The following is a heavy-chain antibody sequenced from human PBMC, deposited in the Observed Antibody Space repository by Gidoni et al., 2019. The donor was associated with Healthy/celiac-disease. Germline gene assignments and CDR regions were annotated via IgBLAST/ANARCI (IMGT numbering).Heavy chain of an antibody. CDR3: ARARTCDY. Sequence: QVQLQQWGAGLLKPSETLSLTCAVYGGSFSGYYWSWIRQPPGKGLEWIGEINHSGSTNYNPSLKSRVTISVDTSKNQFSLKLSSVTAADTAVYYCARARTCDYWGQGTLVTVSS. V-gene: IGHV4-34*01. J-gene: IGHJ4*02. CDR2: INHSGST. CDR1: GGSFSGYY.